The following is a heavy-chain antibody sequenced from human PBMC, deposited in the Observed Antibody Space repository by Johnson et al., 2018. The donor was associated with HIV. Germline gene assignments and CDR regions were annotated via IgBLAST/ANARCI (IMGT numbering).Heavy chain of an antibody. V-gene: IGHV3-64*07. CDR3: AKGRSGAGGAFDI. CDR2: ISSNGGRT. D-gene: IGHD1-26*01. J-gene: IGHJ3*02. Sequence: EQLVESGGGLVQPGGSLRLSCAASGFTFSTYSMHWVRQAPGKGLEYVSTISSNGGRTYYTEAVKGRFTISRDNSKKTLYLQMGSLRAEDTALYYCAKGRSGAGGAFDIWGQGTMVTVSS. CDR1: GFTFSTYS.